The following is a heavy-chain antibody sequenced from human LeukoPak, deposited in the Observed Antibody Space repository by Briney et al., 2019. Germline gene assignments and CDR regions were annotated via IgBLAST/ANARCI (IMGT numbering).Heavy chain of an antibody. CDR1: GFTFSSYW. D-gene: IGHD4-23*01. V-gene: IGHV3-7*01. J-gene: IGHJ1*01. CDR2: IKQDGSEK. CDR3: ARAFQVTTTVVTPPEYFQH. Sequence: QPGGSLRLSCAASGFTFSSYWMSWVRQAPGKGLEWVANIKQDGSEKYYVDSVKGRFTISRDNAKNSLYLQMNSLRAEDTAVYYCARAFQVTTTVVTPPEYFQHWGQGTLVTVSS.